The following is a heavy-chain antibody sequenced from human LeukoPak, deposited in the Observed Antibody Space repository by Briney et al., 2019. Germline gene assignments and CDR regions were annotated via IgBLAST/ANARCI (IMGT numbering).Heavy chain of an antibody. CDR3: ARSHTQKGYCGGGRCYPTVWWFDP. D-gene: IGHD2-15*01. CDR2: IDPNNYNT. V-gene: IGHV1-8*01. CDR1: GYPFTSYD. J-gene: IGHJ5*02. Sequence: RASVTVSCKASGYPFTSYDINWVRQAAGQGLEWMGWIDPNNYNTGHAQKFQGRITMTKNTSINTAYMELSSLRSEDTAVYYCARSHTQKGYCGGGRCYPTVWWFDPWGQGTLVTVSS.